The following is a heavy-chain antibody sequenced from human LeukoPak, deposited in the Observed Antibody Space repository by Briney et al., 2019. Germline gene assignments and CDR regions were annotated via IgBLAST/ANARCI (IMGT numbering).Heavy chain of an antibody. Sequence: GGPLRLSCAASGFAFSSYAMHWVRQARGKGLEWVAIISYDGITVECSDSVRGRFTIPRENLKNTLFLQMNTLSDEDAAVYYWAKGYGWDASYYYYTMDVGAKGPWVT. V-gene: IGHV3-30*04. CDR2: ISYDGITV. D-gene: IGHD2-8*02. CDR1: GFAFSSYA. CDR3: AKGYGWDASYYYYTMDV. J-gene: IGHJ6*03.